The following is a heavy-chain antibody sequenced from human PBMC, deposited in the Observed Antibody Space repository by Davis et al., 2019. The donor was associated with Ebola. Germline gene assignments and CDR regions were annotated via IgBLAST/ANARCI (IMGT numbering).Heavy chain of an antibody. D-gene: IGHD1-14*01. Sequence: SETLSLTCAVYGGSFSGYYWSWIRQPPGKGLEWIGEINHSGSTNYNPSLKSRVTISVDTSKNQFSLKLSSVTAADTAVYYCARDRGISGYYGMDVWGQGTTVTVSS. V-gene: IGHV4-34*01. CDR3: ARDRGISGYYGMDV. CDR2: INHSGST. J-gene: IGHJ6*02. CDR1: GGSFSGYY.